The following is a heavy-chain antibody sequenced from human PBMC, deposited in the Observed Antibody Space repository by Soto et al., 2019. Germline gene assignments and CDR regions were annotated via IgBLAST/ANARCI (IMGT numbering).Heavy chain of an antibody. V-gene: IGHV4-31*03. CDR3: ARDQPTMVRGDYYGMDV. J-gene: IGHJ6*02. D-gene: IGHD3-10*01. CDR2: IYYSGST. Sequence: QVQLQESGPGLVKPSQTLSLTCTVSGGSISSGGYYWSWIRQHPGKGLEWIGYIYYSGSTYYNPSLMSRVTISVDTSKNQFSLKLSSVTAADTAVYYCARDQPTMVRGDYYGMDVWGQGTTVTVSS. CDR1: GGSISSGGYY.